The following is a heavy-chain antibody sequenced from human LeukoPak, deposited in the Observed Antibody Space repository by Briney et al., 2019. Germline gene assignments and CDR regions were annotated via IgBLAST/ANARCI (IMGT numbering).Heavy chain of an antibody. J-gene: IGHJ6*03. CDR1: GGSFSGYY. CDR2: INHSGST. CDR3: ASLIAARPGRLTNYYYYYYMDV. V-gene: IGHV4-34*01. Sequence: SETLSLTCAVYGGSFSGYYWSWIRQPPGKGLEWIGEINHSGSTNYNPSLKSRVTISVDTSKNQFSLKLSSVTAADTAVCYCASLIAARPGRLTNYYYYYYMDVWGKGTTVTVSS. D-gene: IGHD6-6*01.